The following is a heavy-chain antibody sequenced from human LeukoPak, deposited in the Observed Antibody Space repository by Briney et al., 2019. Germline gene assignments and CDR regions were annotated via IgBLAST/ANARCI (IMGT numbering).Heavy chain of an antibody. CDR3: ARGEGSSSWYEPYFDP. V-gene: IGHV4-4*07. D-gene: IGHD6-13*01. J-gene: IGHJ5*02. Sequence: SETLSLTCTVSGGSISSYYWSWIRQPAGKGLEWIGRIYTSGSTNYNPSLKSRVTMSVDTSKNQFSLKLSSVTAADTAVYYCARGEGSSSWYEPYFDPWGQGTLATVSS. CDR1: GGSISSYY. CDR2: IYTSGST.